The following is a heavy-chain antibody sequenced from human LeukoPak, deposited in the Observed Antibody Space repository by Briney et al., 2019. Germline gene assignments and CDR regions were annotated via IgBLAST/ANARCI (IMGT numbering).Heavy chain of an antibody. D-gene: IGHD6-13*01. Sequence: ASVKVSCKASGGTFSSYAISWVRQAPGQGLEWMGGIIPIFGTANYAQKFQGRVTITADKSTSTAYMELSSLRSEDTAVYYCARALSIAAEYNWFDPWGQGTLVTVSS. V-gene: IGHV1-69*06. J-gene: IGHJ5*02. CDR2: IIPIFGTA. CDR3: ARALSIAAEYNWFDP. CDR1: GGTFSSYA.